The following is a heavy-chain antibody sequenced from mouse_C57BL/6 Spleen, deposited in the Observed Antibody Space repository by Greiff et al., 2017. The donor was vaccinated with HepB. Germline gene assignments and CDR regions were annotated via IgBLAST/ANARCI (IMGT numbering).Heavy chain of an antibody. V-gene: IGHV2-3*01. CDR3: AKDTSTSWYFDV. CDR2: IWGDGST. J-gene: IGHJ1*03. CDR1: GFSFTSYG. Sequence: VQLQESGPGLVAPSQSLSITCTVSGFSFTSYGVSWVRQPPGKGLEWLGVIWGDGSTNYHSARISRLSISKENSKSQVFLKLNSLQTDDTATYDCAKDTSTSWYFDVWGTGTTVTVSS. D-gene: IGHD1-1*01.